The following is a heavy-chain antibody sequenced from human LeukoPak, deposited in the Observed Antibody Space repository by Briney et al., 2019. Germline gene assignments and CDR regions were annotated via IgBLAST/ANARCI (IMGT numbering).Heavy chain of an antibody. CDR1: GFTFDDYA. D-gene: IGHD6-19*01. CDR3: AKDWIAGGWYEAFDI. Sequence: GRSLRLSCAASGFTFDDYAMHWVRQAPGKGLEWVSGISWNSGSIGHADSVKGRFTISRDNAKNSLYLQMNSLRAEDTALYYCAKDWIAGGWYEAFDIWGQGTMVTVSS. J-gene: IGHJ3*02. CDR2: ISWNSGSI. V-gene: IGHV3-9*01.